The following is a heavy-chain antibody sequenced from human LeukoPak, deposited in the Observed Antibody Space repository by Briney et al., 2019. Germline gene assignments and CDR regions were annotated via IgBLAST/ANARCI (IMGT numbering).Heavy chain of an antibody. Sequence: GGSLRLSCAASGVTFSTYWMHWVRQPPGKGLVWVSRINPDGGSTNYADSVKGRFTISRDNAKNTLYLQMNSLRAEDTALYYCASTGSRGDGFDIWGKGTMVTVSS. CDR1: GVTFSTYW. CDR2: INPDGGST. CDR3: ASTGSRGDGFDI. J-gene: IGHJ3*02. D-gene: IGHD1-14*01. V-gene: IGHV3-74*01.